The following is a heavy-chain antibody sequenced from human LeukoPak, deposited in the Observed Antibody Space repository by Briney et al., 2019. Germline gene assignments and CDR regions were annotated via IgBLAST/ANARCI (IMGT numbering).Heavy chain of an antibody. CDR1: GGSISSYY. CDR2: IYYSGST. D-gene: IGHD3-9*01. CDR3: ARVDNDILTGYGYYMDV. J-gene: IGHJ6*03. V-gene: IGHV4-59*01. Sequence: SETLSLTCTVSGGSISSYYWSWLRQPPGKGLEWIGYIYYSGSTNYNPSLKSRVTISVDTSKNQFSLKLSSVTAADPAVYYCARVDNDILTGYGYYMDVWGKGTTVTVSS.